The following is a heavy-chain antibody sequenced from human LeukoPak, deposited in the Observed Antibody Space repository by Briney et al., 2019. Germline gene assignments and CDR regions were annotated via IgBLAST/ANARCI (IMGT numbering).Heavy chain of an antibody. J-gene: IGHJ6*02. D-gene: IGHD3-3*01. CDR2: INPNSGGT. CDR3: ARDRTIFGVVDGMDV. CDR1: GYTFTGYY. V-gene: IGHV1-2*02. Sequence: GASVKVSCKASGYTFTGYYMHWVRQAPGQGLEWMGWINPNSGGTNYAQKFQGRVTMTRDTSISTAYMELSRLRSDDTAVYYCARDRTIFGVVDGMDVWGQGTMVTVSS.